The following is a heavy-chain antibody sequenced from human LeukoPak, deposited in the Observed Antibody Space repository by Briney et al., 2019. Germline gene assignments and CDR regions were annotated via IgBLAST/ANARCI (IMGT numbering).Heavy chain of an antibody. CDR1: GYTFTSYG. D-gene: IGHD1-14*01. J-gene: IGHJ4*02. CDR2: ISAYNGNT. V-gene: IGHV1-18*01. CDR3: ARQNALDRKLDY. Sequence: ASVKVSCKASGYTFTSYGISWVRQSPGQGLEWMGWISAYNGNTNYAQKLQGRVTMTTDTSTSTAYMELRSLRSDDTAVYYCARQNALDRKLDYWGQGTLVTVSS.